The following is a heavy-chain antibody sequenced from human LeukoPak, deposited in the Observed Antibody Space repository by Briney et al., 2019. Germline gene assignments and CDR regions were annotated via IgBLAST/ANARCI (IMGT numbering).Heavy chain of an antibody. Sequence: SETLSLTCTVSGGSISSYYWSWIRQPAGKGLEWIGRIYTSGSTNYNPSLKSRVTMSVDTSKNQFSLKLSSVTAADTAVYYCARGVTYYDILTGWVMGYYMDVWGKGTTVTISS. D-gene: IGHD3-9*01. CDR1: GGSISSYY. CDR2: IYTSGST. V-gene: IGHV4-4*07. CDR3: ARGVTYYDILTGWVMGYYMDV. J-gene: IGHJ6*03.